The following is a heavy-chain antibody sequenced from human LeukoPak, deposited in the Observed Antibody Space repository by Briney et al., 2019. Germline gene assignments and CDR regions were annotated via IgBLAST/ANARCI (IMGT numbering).Heavy chain of an antibody. J-gene: IGHJ5*02. CDR1: GGTFSSYA. CDR3: ARAGSATQDIVVLFQVAWFDP. D-gene: IGHD2-2*01. Sequence: ASVTVSCKASGGTFSSYAISWVRQAPGQGLEWMGGIIPIFGTANYAQKFQGRVTITADESTSTAYMELSSLRSEDTAVYYCARAGSATQDIVVLFQVAWFDPWGQGTLVTVSS. V-gene: IGHV1-69*13. CDR2: IIPIFGTA.